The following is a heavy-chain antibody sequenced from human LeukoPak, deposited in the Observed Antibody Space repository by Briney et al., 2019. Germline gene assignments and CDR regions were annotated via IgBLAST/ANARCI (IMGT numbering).Heavy chain of an antibody. CDR2: ISYDGSNK. V-gene: IGHV3-30-3*01. D-gene: IGHD6-13*01. Sequence: HAGGPLRLSCAASGFTFSSYAMHWVRHAPGKGLEWVAVISYDGSNKYYADSVKGRFTISRDNSKNTLYLQMNSLRAEDTAVYYCARDLGPQPQLVLRYYYGMDVWGQGTTVTVSS. CDR3: ARDLGPQPQLVLRYYYGMDV. J-gene: IGHJ6*02. CDR1: GFTFSSYA.